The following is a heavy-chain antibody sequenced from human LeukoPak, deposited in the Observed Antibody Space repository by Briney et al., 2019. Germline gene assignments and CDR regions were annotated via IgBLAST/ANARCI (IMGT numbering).Heavy chain of an antibody. V-gene: IGHV3-23*01. CDR1: GFTFSSYD. J-gene: IGHJ4*01. D-gene: IGHD2-2*01. CDR2: IRGSGDIT. CDR3: AKTRIVCTSVSCPGGGFDY. Sequence: PGGSLRLSCAASGFTFSSYDMSWVRQAPGKGLEWVSGIRGSGDITYYADSVKGRFTISRDNFKNTLYLQMNSLRAEDTAVYYCAKTRIVCTSVSCPGGGFDYWGHGTLVTVSS.